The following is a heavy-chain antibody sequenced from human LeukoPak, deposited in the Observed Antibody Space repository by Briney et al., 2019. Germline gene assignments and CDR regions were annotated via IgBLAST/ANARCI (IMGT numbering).Heavy chain of an antibody. CDR3: ARDLGNNWFDP. CDR1: GYTFTSYD. V-gene: IGHV1-18*01. J-gene: IGHJ5*02. Sequence: WASVKVSCKASGYTFTSYDINWVRQATGQGLEWMGWISAYNGNTNYAQKLQGRVTMTTDTSTSTAYMELRSLRSDDTAVYYCARDLGNNWFDPWGQGTLVTVSS. CDR2: ISAYNGNT.